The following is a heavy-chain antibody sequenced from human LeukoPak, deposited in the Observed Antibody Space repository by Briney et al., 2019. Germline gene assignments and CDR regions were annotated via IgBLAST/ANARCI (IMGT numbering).Heavy chain of an antibody. CDR1: GSISSYY. V-gene: IGHV4-59*08. Sequence: SETLSLTCNVSGSISSYYWTWIRQPPGKGLEWIGHSYFTGNPNYNPSLKSRVTISVDPPKNQFSLKLTSVTAADTAVYYCAGLRSTVAWASFDYWGQGILVTVSS. CDR2: SYFTGNP. J-gene: IGHJ4*02. CDR3: AGLRSTVAWASFDY. D-gene: IGHD4-23*01.